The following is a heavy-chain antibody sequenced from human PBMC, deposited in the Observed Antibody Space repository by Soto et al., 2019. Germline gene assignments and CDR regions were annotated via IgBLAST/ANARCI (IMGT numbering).Heavy chain of an antibody. CDR1: GSTVSSSY. CDR3: AGAGYSSGWYPTYYYYGMYV. D-gene: IGHD6-19*01. CDR2: IYSGGST. V-gene: IGHV3-53*01. Sequence: PGGSLRLSCAASGSTVSSSYMSWVRQAPGKGLEWVSVIYSGGSTYYADSVKGRLTISRDNSKNTLYLQMNSLRAEDTAVYYCAGAGYSSGWYPTYYYYGMYVWGQGTTVTVSS. J-gene: IGHJ6*02.